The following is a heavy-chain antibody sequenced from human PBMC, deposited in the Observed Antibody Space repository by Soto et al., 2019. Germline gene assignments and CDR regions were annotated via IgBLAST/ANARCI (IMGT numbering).Heavy chain of an antibody. D-gene: IGHD2-2*01. J-gene: IGHJ4*02. Sequence: LRLSCAASGFTFSDYYMTWIRQAPGKGLEWVSYIRSTDNTRYYADSVKGRFTISRDNAKNSLYLQMNSLRAEDTAVYYCARGNALFDYWGQGTLVTVSS. CDR3: ARGNALFDY. CDR2: IRSTDNTR. V-gene: IGHV3-11*01. CDR1: GFTFSDYY.